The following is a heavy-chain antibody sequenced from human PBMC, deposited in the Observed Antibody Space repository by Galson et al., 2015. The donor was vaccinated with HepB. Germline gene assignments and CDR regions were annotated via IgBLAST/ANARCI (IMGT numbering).Heavy chain of an antibody. CDR3: ARNGDWNDV. J-gene: IGHJ5*02. CDR2: ISATGNTK. V-gene: IGHV3-48*03. Sequence: SLRLSCAASGFTFSGYEMNWVRQAPGKGLEWVSYISATGNTKKYADSVKGRFTISRENAKNSFYLQMNSLRAEDTAVYYCARNGDWNDVWGQGTLVTVSS. CDR1: GFTFSGYE. D-gene: IGHD4-17*01.